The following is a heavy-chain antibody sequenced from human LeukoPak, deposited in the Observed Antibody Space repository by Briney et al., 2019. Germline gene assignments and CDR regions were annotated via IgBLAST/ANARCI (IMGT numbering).Heavy chain of an antibody. CDR1: GFTFNRYN. Sequence: GGSLRLSCAASGFTFNRYNMNWVRRAPGKGLEWVSSISTSSSYIYYADSVRGRFTISRDNAKNSLYLQMNSLRAEDTAVYYCAKGRAVVVVAATIDYWGQGTLVTVSS. CDR2: ISTSSSYI. V-gene: IGHV3-21*01. CDR3: AKGRAVVVVAATIDY. D-gene: IGHD2-15*01. J-gene: IGHJ4*02.